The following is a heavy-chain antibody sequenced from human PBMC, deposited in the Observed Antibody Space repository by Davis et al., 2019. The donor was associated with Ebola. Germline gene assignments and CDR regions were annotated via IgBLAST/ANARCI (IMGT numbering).Heavy chain of an antibody. Sequence: GGSLRLSCTASGLTFSSYGMHWVRQAPGKGLEWVANIKQDGSEKYYVDSVKGRFTISRDNAKNSLYLQTNSLRAEDTAVYYCARAGWDIVVVPAAHHTFDYWGQGTLVTVSS. CDR1: GLTFSSYG. D-gene: IGHD2-2*01. CDR2: IKQDGSEK. V-gene: IGHV3-7*01. J-gene: IGHJ4*02. CDR3: ARAGWDIVVVPAAHHTFDY.